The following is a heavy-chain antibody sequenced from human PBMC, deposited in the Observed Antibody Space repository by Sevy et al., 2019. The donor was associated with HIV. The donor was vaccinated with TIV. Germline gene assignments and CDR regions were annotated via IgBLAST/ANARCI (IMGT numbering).Heavy chain of an antibody. CDR1: GFTFSSYS. CDR3: ARGCSSTSCYTHYYYYYGMDV. CDR2: ISSSSSYI. D-gene: IGHD2-2*02. V-gene: IGHV3-21*01. Sequence: GGSLRLSCAASGFTFSSYSMNWVRQAPGKGLEWVSSISSSSSYIYYADSVKGRFTISRDNAKNSLYLQMNSLRAEDTPVYYCARGCSSTSCYTHYYYYYGMDVWGQGTTVTVSS. J-gene: IGHJ6*02.